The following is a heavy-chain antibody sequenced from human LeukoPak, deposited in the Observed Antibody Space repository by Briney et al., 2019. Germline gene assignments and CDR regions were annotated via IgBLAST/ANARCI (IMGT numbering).Heavy chain of an antibody. CDR2: IVASSGAT. CDR3: AKGGYDYVEIGYFDY. CDR1: GFSFSNYA. Sequence: GGSLRLSCAASGFSFSNYAMNWVRQALGKGLEWVSLIVASSGATFYADSVKGRFTISRDKSKNTLYLQMKSLRAEDTAVYYCAKGGYDYVEIGYFDYWGQGALVTVSS. D-gene: IGHD5-12*01. J-gene: IGHJ4*03. V-gene: IGHV3-23*01.